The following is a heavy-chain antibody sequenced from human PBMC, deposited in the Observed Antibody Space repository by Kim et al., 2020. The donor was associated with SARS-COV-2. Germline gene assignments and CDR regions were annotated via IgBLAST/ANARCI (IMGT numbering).Heavy chain of an antibody. CDR2: INHSGST. CDR3: ARGGWITDAFDI. J-gene: IGHJ3*02. Sequence: SETLSLTCAVYGGSFSGYYWSWIRQPPGKGLEWIGEINHSGSTNYNPSLKSRVTISVDTSKNQFSLKLSSVTAADTAVYYCARGGWITDAFDIWGQGTMV. V-gene: IGHV4-34*01. CDR1: GGSFSGYY. D-gene: IGHD5-12*01.